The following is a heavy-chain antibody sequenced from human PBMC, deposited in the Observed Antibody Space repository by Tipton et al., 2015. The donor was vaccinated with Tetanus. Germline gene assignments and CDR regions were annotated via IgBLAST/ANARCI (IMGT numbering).Heavy chain of an antibody. CDR2: IIPIFGTI. CDR3: ARSRGGTRVYYAIAF. J-gene: IGHJ4*02. D-gene: IGHD3-22*01. Sequence: QSGPEVKKPGSSVRVSCKTSGGSFKSYAVSWVRQAPGQGLEWMGGIIPIFGTITYAQKFKGRVTITADKSTNTAYMELSSLTSEDTAVYYCARSRGGTRVYYAIAFWGQGTLVTVSS. V-gene: IGHV1-69*06. CDR1: GGSFKSYA.